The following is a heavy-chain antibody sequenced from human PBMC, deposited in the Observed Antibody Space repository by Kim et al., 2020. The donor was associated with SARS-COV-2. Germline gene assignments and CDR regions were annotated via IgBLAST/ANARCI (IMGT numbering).Heavy chain of an antibody. CDR2: IWYDGSNK. J-gene: IGHJ6*02. D-gene: IGHD4-17*01. CDR3: AREPPPSTTVIYYYYGMDV. V-gene: IGHV3-33*01. Sequence: GGSLRLSCAASGFTFSSYGMHWVRQAPGKGLEWVAVIWYDGSNKYYADSVKGRFTISRDNSKNTLYLQMNSLRAEDTAVYYCAREPPPSTTVIYYYYGMDVWGQGTTVTVSS. CDR1: GFTFSSYG.